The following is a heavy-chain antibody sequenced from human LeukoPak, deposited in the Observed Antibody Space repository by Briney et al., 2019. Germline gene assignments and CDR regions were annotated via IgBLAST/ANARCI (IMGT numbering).Heavy chain of an antibody. V-gene: IGHV1-3*01. CDR1: GYIFTDYA. J-gene: IGHJ4*02. CDR3: ASRKLANDY. CDR2: MNAGNGNT. D-gene: IGHD1-1*01. Sequence: ASVKVSCKASGYIFTDYAIHWLRQAPGQRPEWMGWMNAGNGNTKYSQKFQGRITLIRDTSAATAYMELSSLRHDDLAVYYCASRKLANDYWGQGTLVTVSS.